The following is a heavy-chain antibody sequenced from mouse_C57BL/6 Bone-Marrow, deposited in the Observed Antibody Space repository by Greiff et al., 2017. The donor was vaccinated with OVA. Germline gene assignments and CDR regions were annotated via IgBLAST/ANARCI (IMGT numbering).Heavy chain of an antibody. D-gene: IGHD1-1*01. J-gene: IGHJ2*01. CDR1: GYTFTDYY. CDR2: INPYNGGT. V-gene: IGHV1-19*01. CDR3: ARRITTVVATDY. Sequence: VQLQQSGPVLVKPGASVKMSCKASGYTFTDYYMNWVKQSHGKSLEWIGVINPYNGGTSYNQKFKGKATLTVDKSSSTAYMELNSLTSEDSAVYYCARRITTVVATDYWGQGTTLTVSS.